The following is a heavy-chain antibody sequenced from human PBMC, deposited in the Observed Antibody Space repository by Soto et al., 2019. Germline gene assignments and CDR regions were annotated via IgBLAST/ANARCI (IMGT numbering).Heavy chain of an antibody. J-gene: IGHJ6*03. CDR1: GFTFSSYP. CDR2: IKCNGGSK. CDR3: ARDRYSSSWYGGGYYMDV. V-gene: IGHV3-20*01. Sequence: GGSLRPSCPPSGFTFSSYPLSWVRQAQGKGLGWVSGIKCNGGSKGYAGSVKGRFTISRDNAKNSLYLQMNSLRAEDTALYHCARDRYSSSWYGGGYYMDVWGKGTTVTVSS. D-gene: IGHD6-13*01.